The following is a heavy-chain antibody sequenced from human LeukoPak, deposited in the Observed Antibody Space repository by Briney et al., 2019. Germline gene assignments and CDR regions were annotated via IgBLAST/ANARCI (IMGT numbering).Heavy chain of an antibody. CDR2: IYSGGST. V-gene: IGHV3-53*03. CDR3: ARGLYYFDY. CDR1: GFTVSSNY. D-gene: IGHD2-21*02. J-gene: IGHJ4*02. Sequence: GGSLRLSCAASGFTVSSNYMSWFRRHPGRGLEWVSVIYSGGSTYYADSVKGRFTISRDNSKNTLYLQMNSLRAEDTAVYYCARGLYYFDYWGQGTLVTVSS.